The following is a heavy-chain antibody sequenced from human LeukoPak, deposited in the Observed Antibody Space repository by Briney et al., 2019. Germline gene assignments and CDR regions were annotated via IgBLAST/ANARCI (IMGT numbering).Heavy chain of an antibody. Sequence: KPSETLSLTCTVSGGSISSSSYYWGWIRQPPGKGLEWIGSIYYSGSTYYNPSLKSRVTISVDTSKNQFSLKLSSVTAADTAVYYCARHRVGATYAFDIWGQGTMVTVSS. J-gene: IGHJ3*02. V-gene: IGHV4-39*01. CDR3: ARHRVGATYAFDI. CDR2: IYYSGST. CDR1: GGSISSSSYY. D-gene: IGHD1-26*01.